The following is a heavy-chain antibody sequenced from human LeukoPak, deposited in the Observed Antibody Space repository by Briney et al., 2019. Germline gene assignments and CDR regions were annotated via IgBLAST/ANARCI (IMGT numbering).Heavy chain of an antibody. J-gene: IGHJ3*02. CDR1: GGSISSSNW. CDR3: ARYPRVLPNSSGLPCI. V-gene: IGHV4-4*02. CDR2: IYHSGST. Sequence: SGTLSLTCAVSGGSISSSNWWSWVRQPPGKGLEWIGEIYHSGSTNYNPSLKSRVTISVDKSKNQFSLKLSSVTAADTAVYYCARYPRVLPNSSGLPCIWGQGTMVTVSS. D-gene: IGHD3-22*01.